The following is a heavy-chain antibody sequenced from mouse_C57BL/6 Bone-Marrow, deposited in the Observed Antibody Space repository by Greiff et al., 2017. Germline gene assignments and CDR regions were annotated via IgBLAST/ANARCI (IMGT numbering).Heavy chain of an antibody. V-gene: IGHV5-15*01. CDR3: ARQKDWGGFYYLDY. D-gene: IGHD4-1*01. CDR1: GFTFSDYG. Sequence: EVMLVESGGGLVQPGGSLKLSCAASGFTFSDYGMAWVRQAPRKGPEWVAFISNLAYSIYYADTVTGGFTISRENAKNTLYLEMSSLRSEYTAMYYCARQKDWGGFYYLDYWGQGTTLTVSS. J-gene: IGHJ2*01. CDR2: ISNLAYSI.